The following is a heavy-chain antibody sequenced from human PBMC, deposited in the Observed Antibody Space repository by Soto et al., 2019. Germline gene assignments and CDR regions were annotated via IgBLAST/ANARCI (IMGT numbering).Heavy chain of an antibody. CDR2: IIPMLGSA. Sequence: VSCKASGGTFHSYTTSWVRQAPGQGLEWMGGIIPMLGSANYAQKFQGRVSITADEATTTAFMELSRLTSEDSAVYYCARVSPNRLRVFDSWGQGTMVTVSS. J-gene: IGHJ4*02. CDR1: GGTFHSYT. CDR3: ARVSPNRLRVFDS. V-gene: IGHV1-69*01.